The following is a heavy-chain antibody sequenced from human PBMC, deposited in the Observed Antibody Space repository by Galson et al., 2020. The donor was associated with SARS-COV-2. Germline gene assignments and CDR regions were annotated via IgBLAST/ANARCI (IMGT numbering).Heavy chain of an antibody. Sequence: GGSLRLSCAASGFTVSNNYMSWVRQAPGKGLEWVAVIYTDGSTSYADSVKGRFTISRHNSKNTLYLQMNSLRAEDTALYYCASIVGATGWFDPWGQGTLVTVSS. J-gene: IGHJ5*02. CDR3: ASIVGATGWFDP. CDR2: IYTDGST. V-gene: IGHV3-53*04. CDR1: GFTVSNNY. D-gene: IGHD1-26*01.